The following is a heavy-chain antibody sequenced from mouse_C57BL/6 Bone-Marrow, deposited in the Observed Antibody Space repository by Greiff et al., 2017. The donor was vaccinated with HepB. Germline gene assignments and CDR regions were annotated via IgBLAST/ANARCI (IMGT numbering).Heavy chain of an antibody. J-gene: IGHJ3*01. D-gene: IGHD2-12*01. Sequence: EVQLVESGGDLVKPGGSLKLSCAASGFTFSSYGMSWVRQTPDKRLEWVATISSGGSYTYYPDSVKGRFTISRDNAKNTLYLQMSSLKSEDTAMYYCANSNDARFAYWGQGTLVTVSA. CDR1: GFTFSSYG. CDR3: ANSNDARFAY. V-gene: IGHV5-6*01. CDR2: ISSGGSYT.